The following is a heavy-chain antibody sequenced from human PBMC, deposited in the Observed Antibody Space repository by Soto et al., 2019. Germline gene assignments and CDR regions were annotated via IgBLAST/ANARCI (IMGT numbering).Heavy chain of an antibody. D-gene: IGHD3-10*01. CDR1: GVSISSGNW. CDR3: ARLVYDTRLNYMYFDF. J-gene: IGHJ4*02. Sequence: SETLSLTCAVSGVSISSGNWWTWVRQSPQRGLEYIGEIFHDGTANYYPSFEGRVAISVDTSKNQFSLKLTSVTAADTAIYFCARLVYDTRLNYMYFDFWGQGTLVTVSS. CDR2: IFHDGTA. V-gene: IGHV4-4*02.